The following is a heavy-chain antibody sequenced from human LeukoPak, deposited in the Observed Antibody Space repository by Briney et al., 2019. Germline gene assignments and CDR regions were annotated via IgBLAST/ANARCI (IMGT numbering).Heavy chain of an antibody. J-gene: IGHJ5*02. CDR2: FIPIFGTA. D-gene: IGHD6-19*01. V-gene: IGHV1-69*13. CDR1: GGTFSSYA. Sequence: SVQVSCQASGGTFSSYAISWVRQAPGQRLEWMGGFIPIFGTANYAQKFQGRVTITADESTSTAYMELSSLRSEDTAVYYCARKNTYSSGWYGENNWFDPWGQGTLVTVSS. CDR3: ARKNTYSSGWYGENNWFDP.